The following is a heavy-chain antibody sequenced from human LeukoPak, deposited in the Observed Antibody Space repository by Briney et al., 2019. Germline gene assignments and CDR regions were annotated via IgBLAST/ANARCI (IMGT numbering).Heavy chain of an antibody. CDR2: IHTSGRP. Sequence: SETQTLICTVSSHSICGYYGRWLRQPGREGLEWGGRIHTSGRPNSTPSLKSRVTMSVDTYKNHFSLKLRSVTAADTPVYYCARDCGYSYPYWYFDLWGRGTLVTASS. D-gene: IGHD5-18*01. V-gene: IGHV4-4*07. J-gene: IGHJ2*01. CDR3: ARDCGYSYPYWYFDL. CDR1: SHSICGYY.